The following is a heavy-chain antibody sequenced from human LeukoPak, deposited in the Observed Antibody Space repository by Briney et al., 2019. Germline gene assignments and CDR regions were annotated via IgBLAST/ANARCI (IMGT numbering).Heavy chain of an antibody. CDR3: ASRTTPRGPRYDYVWGSYRYKRNWFDP. D-gene: IGHD3-16*02. V-gene: IGHV4-59*01. CDR1: GGSISSYY. Sequence: SETLSLTCTVSGGSISSYYWSWIRQPPGKGLEWIGSIYYGGSTNYNTYLKSRVTISVDTSKTQFSLKLSSVTAADPAVYYCASRTTPRGPRYDYVWGSYRYKRNWFDPWGQGTLVTVSS. CDR2: IYYGGST. J-gene: IGHJ5*02.